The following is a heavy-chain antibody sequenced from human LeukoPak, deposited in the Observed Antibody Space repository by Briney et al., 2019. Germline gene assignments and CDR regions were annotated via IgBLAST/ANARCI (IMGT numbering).Heavy chain of an antibody. D-gene: IGHD3-22*01. CDR1: GGTFSSYA. CDR3: ARYYYDSSGYHGAFDI. CDR2: IIPIFGTA. V-gene: IGHV1-69*05. Sequence: SVKVSCKASGGTFSSYAISWVRQAPGQGLEWMGGIIPIFGTANYAQKFQGRVTITTDESTSTAYMELSSLRSEDTAVYYCARYYYDSSGYHGAFDIWGQGTMVTVSS. J-gene: IGHJ3*02.